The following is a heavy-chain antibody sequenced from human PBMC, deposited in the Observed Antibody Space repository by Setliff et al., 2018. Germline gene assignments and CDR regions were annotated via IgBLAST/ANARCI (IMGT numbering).Heavy chain of an antibody. J-gene: IGHJ4*02. D-gene: IGHD3-22*01. Sequence: PSETLSLTCTVSGGSISSGDYYWSWIRQPPGKGLEWIGYIYYSGSTYYNPSLKSRVTISVDTSKNQFSLKLSSVTAADTAVYYCDRESRYYYDNLGTLDYWGQGTLVTVSS. CDR2: IYYSGST. CDR1: GGSISSGDYY. CDR3: DRESRYYYDNLGTLDY. V-gene: IGHV4-30-4*08.